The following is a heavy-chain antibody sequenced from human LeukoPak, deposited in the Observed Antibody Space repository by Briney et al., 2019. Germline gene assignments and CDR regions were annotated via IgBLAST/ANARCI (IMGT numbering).Heavy chain of an antibody. CDR3: AKSRLYSSGSADY. J-gene: IGHJ4*02. CDR2: ISSDGTNK. Sequence: GSLRLSCAASGFTFSAFGMHWVRQAPGKGLEWVAVISSDGTNKYYTDSVKGRSTISRDNSKNTLYMQMNSLRAEDTAVYSCAKSRLYSSGSADYWGQGTLVTVSS. D-gene: IGHD6-19*01. V-gene: IGHV3-30*18. CDR1: GFTFSAFG.